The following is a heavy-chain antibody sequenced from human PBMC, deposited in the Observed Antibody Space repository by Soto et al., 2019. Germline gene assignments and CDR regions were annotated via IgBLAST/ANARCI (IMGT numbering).Heavy chain of an antibody. CDR1: GYTFSNFA. CDR3: ARDQSYGGNSEDYGMDA. J-gene: IGHJ6*02. D-gene: IGHD4-17*01. V-gene: IGHV1-69*13. CDR2: IIPIFGTA. Sequence: SVKVSCKASGYTFSNFAMHWVRQSPGQRLEWMGWIIPIFGTANYAQKFQGRVTITADESTSTAYMELSSLRSEDTAVYYCARDQSYGGNSEDYGMDAWGQGTPVTVSS.